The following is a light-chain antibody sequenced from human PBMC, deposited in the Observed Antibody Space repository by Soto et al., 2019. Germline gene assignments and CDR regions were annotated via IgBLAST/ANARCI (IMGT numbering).Light chain of an antibody. CDR2: GAS. V-gene: IGKV3-20*01. Sequence: EIVLTQSPGTLSLSPGERATLSCRASQIVNNNYLAWYQQKPGQAPRVLIFGASRRATGIPDRFSGSGSGTDFTLTISSLEPEDFAVYYCHQYGSAPITFGQGTRLEIK. CDR1: QIVNNNY. J-gene: IGKJ5*01. CDR3: HQYGSAPIT.